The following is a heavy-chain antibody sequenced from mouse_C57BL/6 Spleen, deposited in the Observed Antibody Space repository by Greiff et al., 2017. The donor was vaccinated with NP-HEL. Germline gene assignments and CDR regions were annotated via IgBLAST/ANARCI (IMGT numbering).Heavy chain of an antibody. D-gene: IGHD2-5*01. CDR2: ISDGGSYT. CDR3: AREGSNYPWFAY. Sequence: EVQLVESGGGLVKPGGSLKLSCAASGFTFSSYAMSWVRQTPEKRLAWVATISDGGSYTYYPDNVKGRFTISRDNAKNNLDLQMSHLKSEDTAMYYCAREGSNYPWFAYWGQGTLVTVSA. V-gene: IGHV5-4*01. CDR1: GFTFSSYA. J-gene: IGHJ3*01.